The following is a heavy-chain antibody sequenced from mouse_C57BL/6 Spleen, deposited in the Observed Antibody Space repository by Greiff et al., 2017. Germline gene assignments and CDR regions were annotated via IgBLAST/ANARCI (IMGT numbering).Heavy chain of an antibody. CDR1: GYTFTSYW. CDR3: AIVDYGYDAGVDY. J-gene: IGHJ2*01. D-gene: IGHD2-2*01. CDR2: IHPSASDT. Sequence: QVQLQQPGAELVKPGASVKVSCKASGYTFTSYWMHWVKQRPGPGLDWLGMIHPSASDTNYNHKFKGTATLTVDKSSSTAYMQLSSLTSEDSAVYYCAIVDYGYDAGVDYWGQGTTLTVSS. V-gene: IGHV1-74*01.